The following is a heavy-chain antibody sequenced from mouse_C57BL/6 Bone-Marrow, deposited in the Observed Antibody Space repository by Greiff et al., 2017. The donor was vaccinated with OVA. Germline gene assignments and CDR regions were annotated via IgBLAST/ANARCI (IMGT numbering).Heavy chain of an antibody. D-gene: IGHD2-4*01. CDR1: GFNIKDDY. CDR2: IDPENGDT. J-gene: IGHJ2*01. CDR3: TTGGLPGSSFDD. Sequence: EVKLVESGAELVRPGASVKLSCTASGFNIKDDYMHWVKQRPEQGLEWIGWIDPENGDTEYASKFQGKATITADTSSNTAYLQLSSLTSEDTAVYYCTTGGLPGSSFDDRGQGTTLTVSS. V-gene: IGHV14-4*01.